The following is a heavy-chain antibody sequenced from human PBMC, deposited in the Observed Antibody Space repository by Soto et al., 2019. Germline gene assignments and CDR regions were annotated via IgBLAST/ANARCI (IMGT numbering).Heavy chain of an antibody. CDR3: ACYDISGGDY. D-gene: IGHD3-22*01. CDR2: INYSGTT. V-gene: IGHV4-34*01. Sequence: QVQLQQWGAGLLKPSETLSLTCAGYGGSFSGYYWTGIRQTPGKGLERIGDINYSGTTNYNPSLNSRATISLDTSTNQFSLKLSSVTAADNAVYYCACYDISGGDYWGQGTLVAVSS. J-gene: IGHJ4*02. CDR1: GGSFSGYY.